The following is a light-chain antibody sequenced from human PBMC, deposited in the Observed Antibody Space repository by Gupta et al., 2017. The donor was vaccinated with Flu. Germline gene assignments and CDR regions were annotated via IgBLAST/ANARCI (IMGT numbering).Light chain of an antibody. CDR3: QAWDSRV. J-gene: IGLJ3*02. CDR2: QDT. V-gene: IGLV3-1*01. Sequence: VSPGQTASITCSGDRLGDKYVCWYQQKPGQSPVLVIYQDTKRPSGIPERFSGSNSGNTATLTISGTQAMDEADYYCQAWDSRVFGGGTTLTVL. CDR1: RLGDKY.